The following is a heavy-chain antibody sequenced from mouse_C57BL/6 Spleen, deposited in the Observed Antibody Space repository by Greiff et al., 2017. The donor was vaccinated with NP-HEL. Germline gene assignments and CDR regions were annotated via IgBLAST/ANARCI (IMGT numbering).Heavy chain of an antibody. CDR1: GYTFTSYD. Sequence: QVQLKQSGPELVKPGASVKLSCKASGYTFTSYDINWVKQRPGQGLEWIGWIYPRDGSTKYNEKFKGKATLTVDTSSSTAYMELHSLTSEDSAVYFCARAAGSSYYYFDYWGQGTTLTVSS. CDR2: IYPRDGST. V-gene: IGHV1-85*01. D-gene: IGHD1-1*01. CDR3: ARAAGSSYYYFDY. J-gene: IGHJ2*01.